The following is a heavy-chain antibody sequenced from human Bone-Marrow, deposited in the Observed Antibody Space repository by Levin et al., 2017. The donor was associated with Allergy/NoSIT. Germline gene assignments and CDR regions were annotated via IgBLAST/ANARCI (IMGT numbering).Heavy chain of an antibody. J-gene: IGHJ3*02. Sequence: GASVKVSCATSGFVFTTYNMNWVRQAPGKGPECISYISTSSWTIYYADSVKGRFTISRDNANSSLYLQMNSLRVEDTAIYYCAREQPKGDDFVGPFDIWGQGTMVTVSS. CDR2: ISTSSWTI. D-gene: IGHD3-3*01. V-gene: IGHV3-48*01. CDR3: AREQPKGDDFVGPFDI. CDR1: GFVFTTYN.